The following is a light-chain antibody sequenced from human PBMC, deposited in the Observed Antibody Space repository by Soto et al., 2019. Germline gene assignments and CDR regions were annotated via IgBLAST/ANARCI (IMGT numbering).Light chain of an antibody. CDR2: DVS. V-gene: IGLV2-14*01. Sequence: QSVLTQPASVSGSPGQSITISYTGTSSDVGGDNYVSWYQQHPGKAPKLMIYDVSNRPSGVSNRFSGSKSGKTASLTISGLQAEDEADYYCSSYTSSSTLVVFGGGTKVTVL. CDR1: SSDVGGDNY. CDR3: SSYTSSSTLVV. J-gene: IGLJ2*01.